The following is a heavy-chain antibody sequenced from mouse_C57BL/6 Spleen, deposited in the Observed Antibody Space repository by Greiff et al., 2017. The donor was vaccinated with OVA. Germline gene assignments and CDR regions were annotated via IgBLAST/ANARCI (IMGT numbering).Heavy chain of an antibody. V-gene: IGHV1-81*01. CDR3: AINSSYGDFDV. Sequence: QVQLQQSGAELARPGASVKLSCKASGYTFTSSGISWVKQRPGQGLEWIGEIYPRSGNTYYNEKFKGKATLTADKSSSTAYLVLRSLTSDDSAAYFCAINSSYGDFDVWGTGTMVTVSS. CDR1: GYTFTSSG. J-gene: IGHJ1*03. CDR2: IYPRSGNT. D-gene: IGHD1-1*01.